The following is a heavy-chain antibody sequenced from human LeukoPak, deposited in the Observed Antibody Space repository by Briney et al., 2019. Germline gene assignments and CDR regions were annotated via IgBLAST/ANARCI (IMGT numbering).Heavy chain of an antibody. CDR2: MHSGGRT. D-gene: IGHD3-3*01. CDR3: ARGYYGGAPDY. J-gene: IGHJ4*02. Sequence: GGSLRLSCAASGFSVSNNYMNWVRQPPGKGLEWVSVMHSGGRTYYADSVKGRFTISRDNSKNTLFLQMNSLRAEDTAVYYCARGYYGGAPDYWGQGTVVTVSS. V-gene: IGHV3-66*01. CDR1: GFSVSNNY.